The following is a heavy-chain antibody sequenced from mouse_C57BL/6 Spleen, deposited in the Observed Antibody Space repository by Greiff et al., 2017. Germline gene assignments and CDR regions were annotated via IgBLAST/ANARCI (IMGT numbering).Heavy chain of an antibody. Sequence: EVKLVESGGGLVKPGGSLKLSCAASGFTFSSYAMSWVRQTPAKRLEWVATISDGGSYTYYPDNVKGRFTISRDNAKNNLYLQMSHLMSEDTAMYYCASEERQLRLHYAMYYWGQGTSVTVSS. CDR1: GFTFSSYA. J-gene: IGHJ4*01. V-gene: IGHV5-4*03. D-gene: IGHD3-2*02. CDR2: ISDGGSYT. CDR3: ASEERQLRLHYAMYY.